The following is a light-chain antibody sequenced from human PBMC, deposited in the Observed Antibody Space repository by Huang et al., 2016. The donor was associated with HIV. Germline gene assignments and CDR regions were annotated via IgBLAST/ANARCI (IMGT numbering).Light chain of an antibody. Sequence: ERVLTQSPVTLSASPGERATLSCRASQGVSSNLAWYQQKPGQAPRLLIHDASTLPADIPARFSGGASDIEFTLSISSLQSEDSAVYYCQQYNNWPRTFGQGTKLGIK. J-gene: IGKJ2*01. CDR2: DAS. CDR3: QQYNNWPRT. V-gene: IGKV3-15*01. CDR1: QGVSSN.